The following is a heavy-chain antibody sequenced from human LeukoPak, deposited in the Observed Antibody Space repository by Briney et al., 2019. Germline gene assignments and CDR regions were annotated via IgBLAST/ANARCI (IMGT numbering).Heavy chain of an antibody. CDR3: ARDGYYGSAYGLDV. V-gene: IGHV3-48*03. Sequence: GGSLRLPCGASGFTFSNHEMNWVRQVPGKGLEWVSYISSSGGTIYYADSVKGRFTISRDNAKNSLYLQMSGLRAEDTAVYYCARDGYYGSAYGLDVWGQGTTVTVSS. J-gene: IGHJ6*02. CDR1: GFTFSNHE. CDR2: ISSSGGTI. D-gene: IGHD3-10*01.